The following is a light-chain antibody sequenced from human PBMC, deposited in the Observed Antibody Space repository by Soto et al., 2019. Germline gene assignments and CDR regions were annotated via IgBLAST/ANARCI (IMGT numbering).Light chain of an antibody. CDR1: QGINNY. J-gene: IGKJ5*01. CDR3: QQYYSYST. CDR2: AAS. V-gene: IGKV1-16*01. Sequence: QMFRCPPSLSVSVQDRDTITFRASQGINNYLAWYQQKPGKVPRLMIYAASSLQSGVPSRFSGSGSGTDFTLTISCLQSEDFATYYCQQYYSYSTFGQGTRLDIK.